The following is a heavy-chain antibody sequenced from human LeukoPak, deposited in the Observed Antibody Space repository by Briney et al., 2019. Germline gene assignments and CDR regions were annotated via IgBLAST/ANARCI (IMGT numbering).Heavy chain of an antibody. D-gene: IGHD6-13*01. V-gene: IGHV4-39*01. J-gene: IGHJ4*02. CDR3: ARKKLVARGYFDF. CDR1: GDSISNSGYY. Sequence: SETLSLTCPVSGDSISNSGYYWDWIRQSPGKGLEWIGSINHSGTTYYELSLKSRVTISVDASKNQFSLKLSSVTAADTTIYYCARKKLVARGYFDFWGRGIPVTVSS. CDR2: INHSGTT.